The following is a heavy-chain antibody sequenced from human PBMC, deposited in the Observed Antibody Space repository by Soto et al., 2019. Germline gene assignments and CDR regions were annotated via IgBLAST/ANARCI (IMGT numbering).Heavy chain of an antibody. CDR1: GFTFSSYA. CDR3: AKEQFSGGSCYDAFDI. Sequence: GGSLRLSCAASGFTFSSYAMSWVRQAPGKGLEWVSAISGSGGSTYYADSVKGRFTISRDNSKNTLYLQMNSLRAEDTAVYYCAKEQFSGGSCYDAFDIWGQGTMVTVSS. J-gene: IGHJ3*02. D-gene: IGHD2-15*01. V-gene: IGHV3-23*01. CDR2: ISGSGGST.